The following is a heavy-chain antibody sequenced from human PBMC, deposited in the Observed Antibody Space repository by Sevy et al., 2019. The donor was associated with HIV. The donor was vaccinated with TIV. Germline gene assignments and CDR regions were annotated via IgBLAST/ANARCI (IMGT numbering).Heavy chain of an antibody. CDR3: AKDMVDCSGGTCYSGAVSPFES. D-gene: IGHD2-15*01. J-gene: IGHJ4*02. CDR2: VSYDGADK. V-gene: IGHV3-30*18. Sequence: GGSLRLSCAASGFIFNNYDMYWIRQAPGKGLEWVATVSYDGADKDYADIVKDRFTISRDSSRSMLYLQMSSLRPEDTGVYFCAKDMVDCSGGTCYSGAVSPFESWGQCTLVTISS. CDR1: GFIFNNYD.